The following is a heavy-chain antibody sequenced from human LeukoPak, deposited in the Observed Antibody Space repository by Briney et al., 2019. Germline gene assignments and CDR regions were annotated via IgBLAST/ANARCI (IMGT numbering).Heavy chain of an antibody. CDR2: ISMDGSQQ. V-gene: IGHV3-30*04. Sequence: PGRSLRLSCAASGFRFNGYAMHWVRQPPGTGLEWVAVISMDGSQQYYADSVKGRFTISRDNAKNSLSLQMNSLRAEDAAIYYCARGDRLTTLDCWGQGTLVTVS. CDR3: ARGDRLTTLDC. J-gene: IGHJ4*02. D-gene: IGHD3-16*01. CDR1: GFRFNGYA.